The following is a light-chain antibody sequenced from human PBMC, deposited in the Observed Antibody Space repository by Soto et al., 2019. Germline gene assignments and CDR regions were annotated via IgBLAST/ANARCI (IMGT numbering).Light chain of an antibody. CDR2: GAS. CDR1: QSVSSSY. J-gene: IGKJ1*01. Sequence: EIVLTQSPDTLSLSPGERATLSCRASQSVSSSYLAWYRQKPGQAPRLVMYGASSRATGIPDRFSGSGSGTDFTLIINRLEPEDFAEYYCQQYGASPRTFGQGTKVDIK. V-gene: IGKV3-20*01. CDR3: QQYGASPRT.